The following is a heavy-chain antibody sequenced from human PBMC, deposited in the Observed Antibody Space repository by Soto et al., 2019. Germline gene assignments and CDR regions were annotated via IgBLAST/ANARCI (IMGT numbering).Heavy chain of an antibody. CDR2: IIPIFGTA. Sequence: SVKVSCKASGGTFSSYAISWVRQAPGQGLEWMRGIIPIFGTANYAQKFQGRVTITADESTSTAYMELSSLRSEDTAVYYCARGLGSSSWYAHFVYGMDVWGQGTTVTVSS. D-gene: IGHD6-13*01. J-gene: IGHJ6*02. CDR3: ARGLGSSSWYAHFVYGMDV. CDR1: GGTFSSYA. V-gene: IGHV1-69*13.